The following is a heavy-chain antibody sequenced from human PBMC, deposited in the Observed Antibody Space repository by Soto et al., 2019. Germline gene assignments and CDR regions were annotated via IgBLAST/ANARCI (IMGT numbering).Heavy chain of an antibody. D-gene: IGHD6-25*01. V-gene: IGHV1-18*01. CDR3: AREMWTRSGPQNFFDY. CDR2: ISPASGVT. J-gene: IGHJ4*02. Sequence: QVQLVQSEGEVXQPGASVKVSCKASGYTFTTYGLCWVRQVPGQGLEWMGYISPASGVTTYAQSLQGRVTMTTDTSTGTVYMELRSLRSDDTAIYYCAREMWTRSGPQNFFDYWGQGALVTVSS. CDR1: GYTFTTYG.